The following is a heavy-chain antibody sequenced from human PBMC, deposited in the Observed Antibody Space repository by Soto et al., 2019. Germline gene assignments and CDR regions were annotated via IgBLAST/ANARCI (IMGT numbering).Heavy chain of an antibody. CDR1: GFTFSSYA. Sequence: QVQLVESGGGVVQPGRSLRLSCAASGFTFSSYAMHWVRQAPGKGLEWVAIISYDGSHKYYADSVKGRFTISRDNSKNTLYLQMNSLGAEDTAVYYCAIPAVAGYYYYYGMDVWCQGTTVTVSS. J-gene: IGHJ6*02. D-gene: IGHD6-19*01. V-gene: IGHV3-30-3*01. CDR3: AIPAVAGYYYYYGMDV. CDR2: ISYDGSHK.